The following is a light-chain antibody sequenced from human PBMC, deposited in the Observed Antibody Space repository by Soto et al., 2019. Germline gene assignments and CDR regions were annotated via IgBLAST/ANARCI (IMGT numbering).Light chain of an antibody. CDR2: AAS. J-gene: IGKJ2*01. V-gene: IGKV3-20*01. CDR3: PEYGSSHPYT. CDR1: QSVSGSY. Sequence: EIVLTQSPGTLSLSPGETATLSCRASQSVSGSYLAWYQQKPGQAPRVLIYAASSRATGIPDRFRGSGSGTDFTLTISRLEPDDFAVYYCPEYGSSHPYTFGQGTQLEIK.